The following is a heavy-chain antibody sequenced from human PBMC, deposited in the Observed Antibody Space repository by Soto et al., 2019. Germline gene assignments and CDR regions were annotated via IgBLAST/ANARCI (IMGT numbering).Heavy chain of an antibody. CDR3: ARGSSSSHTKTNYYYYMDV. CDR2: MNPNSGNT. Sequence: ASVKVSCKASGYTFTSYDINWVRQATGQGLEWMGWMNPNSGNTGYAQKFQGRVTMTRNTSISTAYMELSSLRSEDTAVYYCARGSSSSHTKTNYYYYMDVWGKGTTVTVSS. D-gene: IGHD6-13*01. V-gene: IGHV1-8*01. J-gene: IGHJ6*03. CDR1: GYTFTSYD.